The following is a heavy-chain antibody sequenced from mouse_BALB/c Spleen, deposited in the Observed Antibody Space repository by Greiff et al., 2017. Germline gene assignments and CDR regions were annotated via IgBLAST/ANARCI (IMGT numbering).Heavy chain of an antibody. CDR2: INSNGGST. D-gene: IGHD1-2*01. Sequence: EVKVVESGGGLVQPGGSLKLSCAASGFTFSSYGMSWVRQTPDKRLELVATINSNGGSTYYPDSVKGRFTISRDNAKNTLYLQMSSLKSEDTAMYYCARAHYYGSAWFAYWGQGTLVTVSA. V-gene: IGHV5-6-3*01. J-gene: IGHJ3*01. CDR1: GFTFSSYG. CDR3: ARAHYYGSAWFAY.